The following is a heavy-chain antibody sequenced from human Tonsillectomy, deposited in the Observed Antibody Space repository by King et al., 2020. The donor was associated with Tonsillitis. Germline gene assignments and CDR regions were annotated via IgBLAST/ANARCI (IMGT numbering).Heavy chain of an antibody. D-gene: IGHD3-22*01. Sequence: QLVQSGSELKKPGASVKVSCKASGYTFTNYAMNWVRQAPGQGLEWMGWINTNTGNPTYAQGFTGRFVFSLDTSDSTAYLQINSLKAEDTAVYYCAREATYYYDSSGSNWFDPWGQGTLVTVSS. CDR3: AREATYYYDSSGSNWFDP. CDR2: INTNTGNP. V-gene: IGHV7-4-1*02. J-gene: IGHJ5*02. CDR1: GYTFTNYA.